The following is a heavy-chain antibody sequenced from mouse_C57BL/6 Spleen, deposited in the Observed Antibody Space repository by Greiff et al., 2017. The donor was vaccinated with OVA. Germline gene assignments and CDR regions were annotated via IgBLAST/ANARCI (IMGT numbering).Heavy chain of an antibody. CDR1: GFTFSSYA. V-gene: IGHV5-9-1*02. CDR2: ISSGGDYI. Sequence: DVMLVESGEGLVKPGGSLKLSCAASGFTFSSYAMSWVRQTPEKRLEWVAYISSGGDYIYYADPVKGRFTISRDNARNTLYLQMSSLKSEDTAMYYCTREGSGYAMDYWGQGTSVTVSA. CDR3: TREGSGYAMDY. D-gene: IGHD3-2*02. J-gene: IGHJ4*01.